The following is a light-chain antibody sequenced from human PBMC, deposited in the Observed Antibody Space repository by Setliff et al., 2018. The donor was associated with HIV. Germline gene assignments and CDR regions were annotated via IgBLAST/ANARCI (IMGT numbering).Light chain of an antibody. V-gene: IGLV2-23*02. CDR1: SSNVGKYGF. Sequence: QSVLTQPASVSGSPGQSITISCTGNSSNVGKYGFVSWYRQDPGKAPELIIYEVTKRPSAVSKRFSGSKSGNAASLTISGLQPDDEADYYCSSYAGSRTFDVFGTGTKGTV. CDR3: SSYAGSRTFDV. J-gene: IGLJ1*01. CDR2: EVT.